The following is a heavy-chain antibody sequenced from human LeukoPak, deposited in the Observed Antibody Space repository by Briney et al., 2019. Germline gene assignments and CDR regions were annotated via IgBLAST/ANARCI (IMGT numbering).Heavy chain of an antibody. CDR3: ARDPIGYSYIDY. J-gene: IGHJ4*02. CDR2: INLEGSST. CDR1: GFTFSSYW. Sequence: PGGSLRLSCTISGFTFSSYWMHWVRQAPGKGLVWVSRINLEGSSTNYADSVKGRFTISRDNAKNTLYLQVNSLRAEDTALYYCARDPIGYSYIDYWGQGTLVTVSS. D-gene: IGHD5-18*01. V-gene: IGHV3-74*01.